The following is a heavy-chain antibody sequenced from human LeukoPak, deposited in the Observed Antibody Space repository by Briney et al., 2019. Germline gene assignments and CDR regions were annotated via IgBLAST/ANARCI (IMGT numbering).Heavy chain of an antibody. CDR3: ARDQTDYGDLNWFDP. CDR2: IYYSGST. CDR1: GGSISSSSYY. V-gene: IGHV4-39*07. D-gene: IGHD4-17*01. Sequence: SETLSLTCTVSGGSISSSSYYWGWIRQPPGKGLEWIGSIYYSGSTYYNPSLKSRVTISVDTSKNQFSLKLSSVTAADTAVYYCARDQTDYGDLNWFDPWGQGTLVTVSS. J-gene: IGHJ5*02.